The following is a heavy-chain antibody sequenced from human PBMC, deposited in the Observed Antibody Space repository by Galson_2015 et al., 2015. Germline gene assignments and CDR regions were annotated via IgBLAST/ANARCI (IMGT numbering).Heavy chain of an antibody. Sequence: SLRLSCAGSGFTFSSYWMHWVRQAPGKGPVSHSRINNDGSDKKYADSVKGRCTVSRDNAKNTLYLHLSSLRADDTGVYFCARDLGGQYFGDCLAYWGRGTLVTVSS. D-gene: IGHD4-17*01. J-gene: IGHJ4*02. V-gene: IGHV3-74*01. CDR1: GFTFSSYW. CDR2: INNDGSDK. CDR3: ARDLGGQYFGDCLAY.